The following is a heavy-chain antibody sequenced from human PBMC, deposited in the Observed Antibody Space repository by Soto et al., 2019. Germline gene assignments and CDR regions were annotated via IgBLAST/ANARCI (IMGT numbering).Heavy chain of an antibody. Sequence: SXTLSLTCTVSGGSISSDYWIWIQQPPGKGLEWIGYIYYSGSTNYNPSLKSRVTISVDTSKNQFSLKLSYVTAADTAVYYCARQGYGDYFDYWGQGTLVTVSS. CDR2: IYYSGST. CDR1: GGSISSDY. J-gene: IGHJ4*02. V-gene: IGHV4-59*08. D-gene: IGHD4-17*01. CDR3: ARQGYGDYFDY.